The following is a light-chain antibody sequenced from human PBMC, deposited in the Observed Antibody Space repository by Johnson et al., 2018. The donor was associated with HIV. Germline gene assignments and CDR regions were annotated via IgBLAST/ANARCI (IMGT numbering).Light chain of an antibody. CDR3: GTWDRILSAGV. CDR2: ENN. J-gene: IGLJ1*01. CDR1: SSNIGNNY. Sequence: QSVLTQPPSVSAAPGQKVTISCSGSSSNIGNNYVSWYQQLPGTAPKLLIYENNKRPSGIPDRFSGSKSGTSATLGITGLQTGAEADYYCGTWDRILSAGVFGTVTKVTVL. V-gene: IGLV1-51*02.